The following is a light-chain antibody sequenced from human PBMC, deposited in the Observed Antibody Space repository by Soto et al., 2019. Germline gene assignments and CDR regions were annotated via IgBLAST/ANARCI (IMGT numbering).Light chain of an antibody. V-gene: IGKV3-15*01. Sequence: EILMTQSPATLSGSPGGRATLSCRASQSISDTLAWYQQKRGQAPRLLIHGASTRAPGFPARFSGSGYGTDFTLTISRLQSDDFAVYYCKQYLDWPRTFGQGTKVAIK. CDR3: KQYLDWPRT. CDR2: GAS. J-gene: IGKJ1*01. CDR1: QSISDT.